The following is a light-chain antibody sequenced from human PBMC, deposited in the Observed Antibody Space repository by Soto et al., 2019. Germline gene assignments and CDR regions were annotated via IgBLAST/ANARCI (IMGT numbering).Light chain of an antibody. J-gene: IGKJ1*01. V-gene: IGKV1-5*03. CDR2: KAS. Sequence: DIQMTQSPSTLSASVGDRVTITCRASQSISHWLAWYQQKPGRAPNLLIYKASSLQSGVPSRFSGSGSGTEFSLTISSLQPDDFATYYCQQYNTYSRTFGQGTKVDIK. CDR1: QSISHW. CDR3: QQYNTYSRT.